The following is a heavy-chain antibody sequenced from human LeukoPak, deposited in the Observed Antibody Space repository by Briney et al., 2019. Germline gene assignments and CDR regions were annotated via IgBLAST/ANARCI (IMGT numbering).Heavy chain of an antibody. Sequence: ASVKVSCKASGYTFTGYYMHWVRQAPGQGLEWMGWINPNSGGINYAQKFQGRVTMTRDTSISTAYMELSRLRSDDTAVYYCAAGTAMADFDYWGQGTLVTVSS. CDR2: INPNSGGI. J-gene: IGHJ4*02. D-gene: IGHD5-18*01. V-gene: IGHV1-2*02. CDR1: GYTFTGYY. CDR3: AAGTAMADFDY.